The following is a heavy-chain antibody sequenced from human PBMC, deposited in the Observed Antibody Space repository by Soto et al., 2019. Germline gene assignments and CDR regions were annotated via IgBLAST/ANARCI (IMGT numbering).Heavy chain of an antibody. CDR3: ARDRSILYYYYGMDV. CDR1: GFTFSSYA. CDR2: ISYDGSNK. V-gene: IGHV3-30-3*01. D-gene: IGHD3-3*01. Sequence: GGSLRLSCAASGFTFSSYAMHWVRQAPGKGLEWVAVISYDGSNKYYADSVKGRFTISRDNSKNTLYLQMNSLRAEDTAVYYCARDRSILYYYYGMDVWGQGTTVTVSS. J-gene: IGHJ6*02.